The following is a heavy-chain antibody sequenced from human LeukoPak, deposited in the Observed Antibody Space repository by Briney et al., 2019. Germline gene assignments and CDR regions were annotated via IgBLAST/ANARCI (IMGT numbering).Heavy chain of an antibody. CDR2: INPSGGST. V-gene: IGHV1-46*01. D-gene: IGHD6-19*01. CDR3: ARGRRVGSGWSPDAFDI. Sequence: ASVKVSCKASGYTFTSYYMYWVRQAPGQGLEWMGLINPSGGSTSYAQKFQGRVTMTRDMSTSTVYMELSSLRSEDTAVYYCARGRRVGSGWSPDAFDIWGQGTMVTVSS. J-gene: IGHJ3*02. CDR1: GYTFTSYY.